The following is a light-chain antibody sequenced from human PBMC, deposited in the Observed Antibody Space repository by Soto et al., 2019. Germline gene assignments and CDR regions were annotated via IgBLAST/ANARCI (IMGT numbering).Light chain of an antibody. V-gene: IGLV2-14*01. CDR2: EVA. CDR1: SSDVGAYNY. Sequence: QSALTQPASVSGSPGQSITISCTGTSSDVGAYNYVSWYQHHPGKAPKVIIYEVANRPSGISNRFSGSKSGNTASLTISGLQAEDEADYYCSSYTDSNTVLFGGGTQLTVL. J-gene: IGLJ2*01. CDR3: SSYTDSNTVL.